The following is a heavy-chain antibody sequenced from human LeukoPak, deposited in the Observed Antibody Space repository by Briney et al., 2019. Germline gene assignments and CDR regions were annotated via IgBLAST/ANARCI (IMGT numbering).Heavy chain of an antibody. D-gene: IGHD2-21*02. CDR2: INAGNGNT. Sequence: ASVKVSCKASGYTFTSYAMHWVRQAPGRRLEWMGWINAGNGNTKYSQKFQGRVTITRDTSASTAYMELSSLRSEDTAVYYCARVVSTTVTASPLFDYWGQGTLVTVSS. V-gene: IGHV1-3*01. J-gene: IGHJ4*02. CDR1: GYTFTSYA. CDR3: ARVVSTTVTASPLFDY.